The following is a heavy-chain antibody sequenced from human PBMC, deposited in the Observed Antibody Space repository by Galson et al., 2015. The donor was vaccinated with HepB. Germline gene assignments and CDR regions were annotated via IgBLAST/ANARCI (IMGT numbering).Heavy chain of an antibody. D-gene: IGHD6-6*01. CDR3: ARGYSSSFQFDY. V-gene: IGHV1-69*13. CDR2: IIPIFGTA. J-gene: IGHJ4*02. CDR1: GGTFSSYA. Sequence: SVKVSCKASGGTFSSYAISWVRQAPGQGLEWMGGIIPIFGTANYAQKFQGRVTITADESTSTAYMELSSLRSEDTAVYYCARGYSSSFQFDYWGQGTLVTVSS.